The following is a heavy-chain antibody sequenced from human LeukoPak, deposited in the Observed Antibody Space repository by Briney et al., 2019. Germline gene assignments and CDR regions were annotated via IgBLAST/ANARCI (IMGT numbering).Heavy chain of an antibody. D-gene: IGHD5-18*01. V-gene: IGHV4-39*07. J-gene: IGHJ3*02. CDR3: AGSGYSYGKNHDAFDI. CDR1: GGSISSSSYY. CDR2: IYYSGST. Sequence: SETLCLTCTVSGGSISSSSYYWGWIRQPPGKGLEWIGSIYYSGSTYYNPSLKSRVTISVDTSKNQFSLKLSSVTAADTAVYYCAGSGYSYGKNHDAFDIWGQGTMVTVSS.